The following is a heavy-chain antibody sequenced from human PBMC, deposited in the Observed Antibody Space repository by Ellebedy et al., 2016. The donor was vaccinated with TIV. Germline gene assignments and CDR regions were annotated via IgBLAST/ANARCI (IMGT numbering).Heavy chain of an antibody. CDR1: GFSFRSYW. CDR2: IYQDGSDQ. D-gene: IGHD4-17*01. V-gene: IGHV3-7*01. Sequence: PGGSLRLSCTASGFSFRSYWMSWVRQAPGKGLEWVANIYQDGSDQYYADSVKGRFTIPRDNANKSLFLQMNSLRVDDTAVYYCARRGSYGDYAVQVNSWFDTWGQGTLVSVSS. CDR3: ARRGSYGDYAVQVNSWFDT. J-gene: IGHJ5*02.